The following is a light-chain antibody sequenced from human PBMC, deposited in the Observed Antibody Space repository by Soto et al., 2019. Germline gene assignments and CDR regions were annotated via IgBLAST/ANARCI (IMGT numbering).Light chain of an antibody. Sequence: QAVVRQPPSVSGAPGQRVTISWTGSSSNIGADYDVHWYQQLPGTAPKLLIYGNSNRPSGVPDRFSGSKSGTSASLAITGLQAEDEADYYCQSYDSSLSAVVFSVGTKVTVL. CDR2: GNS. J-gene: IGLJ3*02. V-gene: IGLV1-40*01. CDR1: SSNIGADYD. CDR3: QSYDSSLSAVV.